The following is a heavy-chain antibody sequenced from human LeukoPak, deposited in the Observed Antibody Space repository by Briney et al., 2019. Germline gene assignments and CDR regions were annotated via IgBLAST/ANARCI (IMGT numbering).Heavy chain of an antibody. V-gene: IGHV5-51*01. D-gene: IGHD5-24*01. CDR2: IYPGDSVT. CDR3: ARRGDGYNLNFDY. J-gene: IGHJ4*02. CDR1: GYTFTSYW. Sequence: PGESLKISCKCTGYTFTSYWIGWVRPLPGKGLEWMGIIYPGDSVTRYSPSFQGQVTISADKSISTAYLQWSSLQASDTAMYYCARRGDGYNLNFDYWGQGTLVTVSS.